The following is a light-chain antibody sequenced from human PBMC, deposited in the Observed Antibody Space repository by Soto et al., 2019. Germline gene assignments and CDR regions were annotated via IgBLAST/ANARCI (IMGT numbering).Light chain of an antibody. J-gene: IGKJ4*01. CDR3: QQYGFSLT. Sequence: EIVLTQSPGTLSLSPGERATLSCRASQSISANYLAWYQQKPGQAPRLLIYGVSIRATGIPDRFAGSGSGPDFTLTISRLEPEDFAVYYCQQYGFSLTFGGGTKVEMK. V-gene: IGKV3-20*01. CDR1: QSISANY. CDR2: GVS.